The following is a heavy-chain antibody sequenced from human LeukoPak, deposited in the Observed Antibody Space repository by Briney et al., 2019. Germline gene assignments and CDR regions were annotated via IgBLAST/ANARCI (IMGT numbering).Heavy chain of an antibody. CDR2: IYYSGST. CDR1: GGSISSYY. D-gene: IGHD2-2*01. Sequence: SETLSLTCTVSGGSISSYYWSWIRQPPGKGLEWIGYIYYSGSTNYNPSLKSRVTISVDTSKNQFSLKLSSVTAADTAVYYCARFPTASRNPPDAFDIWGQGTMVTVSS. V-gene: IGHV4-59*01. CDR3: ARFPTASRNPPDAFDI. J-gene: IGHJ3*02.